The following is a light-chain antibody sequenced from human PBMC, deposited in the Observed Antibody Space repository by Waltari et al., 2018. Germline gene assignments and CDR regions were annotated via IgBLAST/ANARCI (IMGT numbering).Light chain of an antibody. CDR3: QSYDSSLSGSV. J-gene: IGLJ6*01. CDR1: SSNIGAPYD. V-gene: IGLV1-40*01. CDR2: GNT. Sequence: QSVLTQPPSVSGAPGLRVTISCTGSSSNIGAPYDVHWYQQLPGTAPNLLIYGNTNRPSGVPDRFSGSKSGTSASLAITGLQAEDEADYYCQSYDSSLSGSVFGGGTKVTVL.